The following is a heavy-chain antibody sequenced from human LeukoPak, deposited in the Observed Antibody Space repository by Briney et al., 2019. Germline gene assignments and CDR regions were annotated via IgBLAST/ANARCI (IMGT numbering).Heavy chain of an antibody. CDR1: GFTFIRYV. J-gene: IGHJ6*03. D-gene: IGHD3-10*01. CDR3: AKSARRFGEIYNNYYYMDV. V-gene: IGHV3-48*03. Sequence: GGALRLSCAASGFTFIRYVRNWLRQAPGKGLEGVAFSCYCGSTIYYADSVKGRFTISRDNAKNSLYLQMNSLRAEDMALYYCAKSARRFGEIYNNYYYMDVWGKGTTVTVSS. CDR2: SCYCGSTI.